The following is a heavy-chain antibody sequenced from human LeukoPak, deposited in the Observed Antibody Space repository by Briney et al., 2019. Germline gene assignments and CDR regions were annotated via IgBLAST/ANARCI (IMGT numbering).Heavy chain of an antibody. Sequence: PSGTLSLTCEVLGGSISSYHWWSWVRQSPGTGLEWIGEVYHSGSTNYNPSLESRVTISVDKSQNQFSLTLTSVTAADTSVYYCARRYYVNAFDVWGQGTMVTVSS. CDR2: VYHSGST. J-gene: IGHJ3*01. D-gene: IGHD3-10*02. CDR3: ARRYYVNAFDV. V-gene: IGHV4-4*02. CDR1: GGSISSYHW.